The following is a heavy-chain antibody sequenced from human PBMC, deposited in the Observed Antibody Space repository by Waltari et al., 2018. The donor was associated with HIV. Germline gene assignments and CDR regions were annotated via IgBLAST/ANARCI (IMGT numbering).Heavy chain of an antibody. CDR3: ALRRFYFGDGPYGYDV. CDR2: VYRDDTT. V-gene: IGHV4-4*02. J-gene: IGHJ6*02. CDR1: GLYITHSSHW. D-gene: IGHD4-17*01. Sequence: LHQPGTHSIKPAGTLSLTCGVTGLYITHSSHWWTWIRQSPGKGLEWIGEVYRDDTTGYRSSLRSRLRISVDKSQNNFSLQLKSVTAADTGVYYCALRRFYFGDGPYGYDVWGPGTTVTVSS.